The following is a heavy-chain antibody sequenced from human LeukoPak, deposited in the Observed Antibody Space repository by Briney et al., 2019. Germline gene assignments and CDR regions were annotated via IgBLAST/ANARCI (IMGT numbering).Heavy chain of an antibody. CDR1: GFTFSRYW. CDR3: ASLGYCSGGSCFYGMDV. CDR2: IRQDGREK. Sequence: GGSLRLSCAASGFTFSRYWMSWVRQAPGKGLEWGANIRQDGREKSYVDSVKGRLTISRDKAKKSLYLQMNSLRAEDTGVFYCASLGYCSGGSCFYGMDVWGQGTTVIVSS. V-gene: IGHV3-7*01. D-gene: IGHD2-15*01. J-gene: IGHJ6*02.